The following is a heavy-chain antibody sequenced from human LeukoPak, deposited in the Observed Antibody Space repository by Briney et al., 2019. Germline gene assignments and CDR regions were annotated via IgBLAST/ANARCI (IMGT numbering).Heavy chain of an antibody. D-gene: IGHD5-12*01. CDR2: INPSGGST. J-gene: IGHJ4*02. V-gene: IGHV1-46*01. CDR1: GYIFTGYY. CDR3: ATQAVATPLDY. Sequence: ASVKVSCKASGYIFTGYYMHWVRQAPGQGLEWMGIINPSGGSTSYAQKFQGRVTMTRDTSTSTVYMELSSLRSEDTAVYYCATQAVATPLDYWGQGTLVTVSS.